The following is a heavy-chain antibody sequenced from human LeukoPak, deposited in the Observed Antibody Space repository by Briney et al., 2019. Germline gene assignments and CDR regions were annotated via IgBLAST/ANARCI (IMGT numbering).Heavy chain of an antibody. J-gene: IGHJ3*02. CDR3: ARDPSNHSVTFDI. V-gene: IGHV4-59*02. CDR2: VYFSGDT. CDR1: RGSVTSYY. D-gene: IGHD4-11*01. Sequence: SETLSLTCTVSRGSVTSYYWSWIRQPPGKGLEWIGDVYFSGDTKYNPSLQSRVTISLDTSQNQFSLRLRSVTAADTAVYYCARDPSNHSVTFDIWGQGTMVTVSS.